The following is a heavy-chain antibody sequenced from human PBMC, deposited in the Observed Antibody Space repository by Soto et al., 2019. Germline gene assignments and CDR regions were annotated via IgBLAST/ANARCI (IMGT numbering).Heavy chain of an antibody. CDR1: GGSISSSNW. V-gene: IGHV4-4*02. J-gene: IGHJ4*02. Sequence: QVQLQESGPGLVKPSGTLSLTCAVSGGSISSSNWWSWVRQPPGKGLEWIGEIYHSGSTNYNPSLKSRXHIXVXMSKTQFSLKLSSVTAADTAVYYCARDAMQQLDSDYWGQGTLVTVSS. CDR3: ARDAMQQLDSDY. CDR2: IYHSGST. D-gene: IGHD6-13*01.